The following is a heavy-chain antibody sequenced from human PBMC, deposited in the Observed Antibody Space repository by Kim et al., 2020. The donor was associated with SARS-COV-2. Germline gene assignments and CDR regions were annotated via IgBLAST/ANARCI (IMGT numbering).Heavy chain of an antibody. CDR1: GFTFSSYA. V-gene: IGHV3-30*04. CDR3: SRTYSGSYGGYFDY. D-gene: IGHD1-26*01. J-gene: IGHJ4*02. Sequence: GGSLRLSCAASGFTFSSYAMPWVRQAPGKGLEWVAVISYDGSNKYYADSVKGRFTISRDNSKNTLYLQMNSLRAEDTAVYYCSRTYSGSYGGYFDYAGQG. CDR2: ISYDGSNK.